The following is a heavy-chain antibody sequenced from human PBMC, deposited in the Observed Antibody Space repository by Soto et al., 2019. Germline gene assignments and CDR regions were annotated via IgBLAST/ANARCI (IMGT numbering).Heavy chain of an antibody. CDR1: GGSISSGDYY. CDR3: ARVLRYSSSSNYYYGMDV. V-gene: IGHV4-30-4*01. D-gene: IGHD6-6*01. Sequence: SESLALACTVSGGSISSGDYYWSWIRQPPGKGLEWIGYIYYSGSTYYNPSLKSRVTISVDTSKNQFSLKLSSVTAADTAVYYCARVLRYSSSSNYYYGMDVWGQGTTVTVSS. J-gene: IGHJ6*02. CDR2: IYYSGST.